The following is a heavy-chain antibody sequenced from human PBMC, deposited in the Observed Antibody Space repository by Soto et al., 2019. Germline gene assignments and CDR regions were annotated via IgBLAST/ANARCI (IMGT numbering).Heavy chain of an antibody. J-gene: IGHJ4*02. V-gene: IGHV3-53*01. Sequence: EVQVVESGGGLIQPGGSLRLSCEVSGFSVTANYMSWVRQAPGKGLEWVSVIYSGGSTYYIDSVKGRFSISRDISKNTLYLQMNSLRAEDTAVYYSHAYGYWGQGPLVTVSS. CDR1: GFSVTANY. CDR2: IYSGGST. CDR3: HAYGY. D-gene: IGHD4-17*01.